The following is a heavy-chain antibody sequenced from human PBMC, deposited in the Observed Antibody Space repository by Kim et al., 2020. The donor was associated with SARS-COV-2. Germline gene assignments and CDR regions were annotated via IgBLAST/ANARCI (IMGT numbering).Heavy chain of an antibody. D-gene: IGHD6-19*01. J-gene: IGHJ4*02. Sequence: SETLSLTCAVYGGSFSGYYWSWIRQPPGKGLEWIGEINHSGSTNYNPSLKSRVTISVDTSKNQFSLKLSSVTAADTAVYYCARGASYQWLVPRHFDYWGQGTLVTVSS. CDR3: ARGASYQWLVPRHFDY. V-gene: IGHV4-34*01. CDR1: GGSFSGYY. CDR2: INHSGST.